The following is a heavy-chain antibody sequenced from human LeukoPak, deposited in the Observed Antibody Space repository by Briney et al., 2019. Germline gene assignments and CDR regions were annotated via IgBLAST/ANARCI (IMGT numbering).Heavy chain of an antibody. CDR1: GYTFTSYY. D-gene: IGHD1-26*01. V-gene: IGHV1-46*01. Sequence: ASVKVSCKASGYTFTSYYMHWVRPAPGQGRWWMGVINPSAGTTSYGQRFQGRVTMTSDTSTSTAYMEQSSLRSEDTAVYYCARDHSGSQHWFDPWGQGTLVTVSP. CDR3: ARDHSGSQHWFDP. CDR2: INPSAGTT. J-gene: IGHJ5*02.